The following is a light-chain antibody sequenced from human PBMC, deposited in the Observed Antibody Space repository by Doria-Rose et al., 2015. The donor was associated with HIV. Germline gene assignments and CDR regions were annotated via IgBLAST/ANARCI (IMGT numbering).Light chain of an antibody. J-gene: IGLJ2*01. Sequence: QSARTQPASVSWSPGQSITLSCTGTSSDVGGYNYVSWYQQHPGKAPKLMIYDVSKRPSGVSNRFSGSKSGNTASLTISRLQAEDEADYYCCSYAGSSTFLVFGGGTKLTVL. V-gene: IGLV2-23*02. CDR1: SSDVGGYNY. CDR3: CSYAGSSTFLV. CDR2: DVS.